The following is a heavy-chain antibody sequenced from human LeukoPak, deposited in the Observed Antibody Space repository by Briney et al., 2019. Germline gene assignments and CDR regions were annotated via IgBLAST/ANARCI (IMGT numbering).Heavy chain of an antibody. J-gene: IGHJ4*02. CDR1: GNYL. CDR2: INSDGSWT. CDR3: VSFYETY. Sequence: GSLSLSCAASGNYLMHWVRQAPGKGLVWVSHINSDGSWTSYADSVKGRFTTSKDNAKNTVYLQMNNLRAEDTAVYYCVSFYETYWGRGTLVTVSS. D-gene: IGHD2-2*01. V-gene: IGHV3-74*01.